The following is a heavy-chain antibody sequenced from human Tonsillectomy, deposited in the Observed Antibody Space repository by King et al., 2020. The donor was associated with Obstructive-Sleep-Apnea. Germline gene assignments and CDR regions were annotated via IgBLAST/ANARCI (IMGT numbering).Heavy chain of an antibody. V-gene: IGHV1-18*04. CDR3: AREIYYYYYGMDV. Sequence: QLVQSGAEVKKPGASVKVSCKASGYTFTSYGISWVRQAPGQGLERMGCISASNVNTNYSQKLQGRVTMTTDTSTSTAYMELRSLRSDDTAVYYCAREIYYYYYGMDVWGQGTTVTVSS. CDR1: GYTFTSYG. J-gene: IGHJ6*02. CDR2: ISASNVNT.